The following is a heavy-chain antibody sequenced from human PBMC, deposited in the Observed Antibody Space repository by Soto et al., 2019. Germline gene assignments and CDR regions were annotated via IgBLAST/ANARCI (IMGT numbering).Heavy chain of an antibody. CDR3: ARGEAYNNYPAR. D-gene: IGHD4-4*01. CDR2: TRDSGST. CDR1: GGSFNDDY. Sequence: QVQLQQWGAGLLRPSETLSLTCAVSGGSFNDDYWIWIRKPPAKGLVWLVVTRDSGSTHYNPSLKIRVTISVATARNQFSLKLTSVTAADTAVYYGARGEAYNNYPARWCQGTLFAVAS. V-gene: IGHV4-34*01. J-gene: IGHJ1*01.